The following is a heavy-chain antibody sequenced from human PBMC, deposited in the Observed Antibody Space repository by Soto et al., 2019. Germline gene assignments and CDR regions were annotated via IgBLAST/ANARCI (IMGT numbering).Heavy chain of an antibody. CDR3: ARVRPTLLDGDLNAFDY. J-gene: IGHJ4*02. D-gene: IGHD4-17*01. V-gene: IGHV3-74*01. CDR2: INSDGSST. Sequence: GGSLRLSCAASGFTFSSYWMHWVRQAPGKGLVWVSRINSDGSSTSYADSVKGRFTISRDNAKNTLYLQMNSLRAEDTAVYYCARVRPTLLDGDLNAFDYWGQGTLVTVSS. CDR1: GFTFSSYW.